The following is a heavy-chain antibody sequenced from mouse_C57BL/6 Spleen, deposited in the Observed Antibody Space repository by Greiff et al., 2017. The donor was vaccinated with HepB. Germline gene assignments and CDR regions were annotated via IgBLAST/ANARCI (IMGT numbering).Heavy chain of an antibody. CDR3: AREGAYAWFAY. V-gene: IGHV1-82*01. CDR2: IYPGDGDT. J-gene: IGHJ3*01. CDR1: GYAFSSSW. Sequence: VQLQQSGPELVKPGASVKISCKASGYAFSSSWMNWVKQRPGKGLEWIGRIYPGDGDTNYNGKFKGKATLTADKSSSTAYMQLSSLTSEDSAVYFCAREGAYAWFAYWGQGTLVTVSA. D-gene: IGHD1-1*01.